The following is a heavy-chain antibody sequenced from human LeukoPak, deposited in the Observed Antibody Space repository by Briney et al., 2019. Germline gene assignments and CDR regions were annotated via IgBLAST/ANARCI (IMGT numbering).Heavy chain of an antibody. Sequence: PSETLSLTCTVSGGSIGSYYWSWIRQPPGKGLEWIGRIYYRGSTNYNPSLKSRVTISVDTSENQFSLKLNSVTAADTAVYYCARVSHSGGYYFDYWGRGTVVTVSS. CDR1: GGSIGSYY. J-gene: IGHJ4*02. CDR3: ARVSHSGGYYFDY. CDR2: IYYRGST. V-gene: IGHV4-59*01. D-gene: IGHD3-22*01.